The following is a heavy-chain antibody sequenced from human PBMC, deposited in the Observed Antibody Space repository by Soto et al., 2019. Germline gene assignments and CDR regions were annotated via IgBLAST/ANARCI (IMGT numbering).Heavy chain of an antibody. Sequence: ETLSLTCTVSGGSISSYYWSWIRQPPGKGLEWIGYIYYSGSTNYNPSLKSRVTISVDTSKNQFSLKLSSVTAADTAVYYCARGEYSSSWYRNHYYYYGMDVWGQGTTVTVSS. CDR2: IYYSGST. D-gene: IGHD6-13*01. V-gene: IGHV4-59*01. J-gene: IGHJ6*02. CDR3: ARGEYSSSWYRNHYYYYGMDV. CDR1: GGSISSYY.